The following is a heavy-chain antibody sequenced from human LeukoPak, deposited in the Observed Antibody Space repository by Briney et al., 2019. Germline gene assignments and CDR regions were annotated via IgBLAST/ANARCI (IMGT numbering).Heavy chain of an antibody. J-gene: IGHJ4*02. CDR3: ASGYSGYDSFDY. D-gene: IGHD5-12*01. CDR2: IYYSGST. V-gene: IGHV4-59*01. Sequence: PSETLSLTCTVSGGSISSYHWSWIRQPPGKGLEWIGYIYYSGSTNYNPSLKSRVTISVDTSKNQFSLKLSSVTAADTAVYYCASGYSGYDSFDYWGQGTLVTVSS. CDR1: GGSISSYH.